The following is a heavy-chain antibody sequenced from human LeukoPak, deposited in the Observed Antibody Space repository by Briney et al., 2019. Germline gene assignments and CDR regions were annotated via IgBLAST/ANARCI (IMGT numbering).Heavy chain of an antibody. CDR3: ATKSTIAAINYYMDV. CDR1: GYTLTELS. D-gene: IGHD6-13*01. J-gene: IGHJ6*03. Sequence: ASVKVSCKVSGYTLTELSMHWVRPAPGKGLEWMGGFDPEDGETIYAQKFQGRVTMTEDTSTDTAYMELSSLRSEDTAVYYCATKSTIAAINYYMDVWGKGTTVTVSS. V-gene: IGHV1-24*01. CDR2: FDPEDGET.